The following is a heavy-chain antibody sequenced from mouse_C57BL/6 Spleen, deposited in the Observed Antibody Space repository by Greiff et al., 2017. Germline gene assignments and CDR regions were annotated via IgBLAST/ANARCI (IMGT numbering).Heavy chain of an antibody. V-gene: IGHV1-80*01. CDR2: IYPGDGDT. CDR3: ARDPCRGRFDY. CDR1: GYAFSSYW. D-gene: IGHD3-1*01. J-gene: IGHJ2*01. Sequence: QVQLQQSGAELVKPGASVKISCKASGYAFSSYWMNWVKQRPGKGLEWIGQIYPGDGDTNYNGKFKGKATLTADKSSSTAYMQLSSLTAEDSAVYFCARDPCRGRFDYWGQGTTLTVSS.